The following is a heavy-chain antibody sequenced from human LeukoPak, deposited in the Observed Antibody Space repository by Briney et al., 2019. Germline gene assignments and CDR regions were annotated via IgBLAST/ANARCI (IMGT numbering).Heavy chain of an antibody. CDR1: GGSISSSNW. J-gene: IGHJ5*02. V-gene: IGHV4-4*02. CDR3: ARIWRLNKNYYDSSGYYLRPHNWFDP. CDR2: IYHSGST. Sequence: PSETPSLTCAVSGGSISSSNWWSWVRQPPGKGLEWIGEIYHSGSTNYNPSLKSRVTISVDTSKNQFSLKLSSVTAADTAVYYCARIWRLNKNYYDSSGYYLRPHNWFDPWGQGTLVTVSS. D-gene: IGHD3-22*01.